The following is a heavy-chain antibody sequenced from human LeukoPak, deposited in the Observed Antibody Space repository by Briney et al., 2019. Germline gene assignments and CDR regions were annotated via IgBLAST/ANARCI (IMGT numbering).Heavy chain of an antibody. V-gene: IGHV3-48*04. CDR2: ISSSSSNI. CDR3: ARDVDIVATIYGDAFDI. J-gene: IGHJ3*02. D-gene: IGHD5-12*01. Sequence: GGSLRLSCAASGFTFSSYAMSWVRQSPGKGLEWVSYISSSSSNIYYADSVKGRFTISRDNAKNSLYLQMNSLRAEDTAVYYCARDVDIVATIYGDAFDIWGQGTMVTVSS. CDR1: GFTFSSYA.